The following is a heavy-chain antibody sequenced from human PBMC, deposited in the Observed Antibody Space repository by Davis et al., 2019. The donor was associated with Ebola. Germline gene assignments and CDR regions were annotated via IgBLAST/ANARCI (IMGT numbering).Heavy chain of an antibody. CDR2: ISSSSKYI. CDR1: GFVFRNYV. Sequence: GGSLRLSCAASGFVFRNYVMSWVRQAPGKGLEWVSFISSSSKYIYYTDSVKVRFTISRDNAKNSVYLEMNSLRAEDTAVYYCARDPALVVTGGGWHFDLWGRGTLVTVSS. CDR3: ARDPALVVTGGGWHFDL. D-gene: IGHD2-21*02. J-gene: IGHJ2*01. V-gene: IGHV3-21*01.